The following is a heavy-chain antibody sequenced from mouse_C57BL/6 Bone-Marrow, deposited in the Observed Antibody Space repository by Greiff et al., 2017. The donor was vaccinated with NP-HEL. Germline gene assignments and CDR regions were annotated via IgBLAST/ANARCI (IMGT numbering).Heavy chain of an antibody. Sequence: QVQLQQPGAELVKPGASVKMSCKASGYTFTSYWITWVKQRPGQGLEWIGDIYPGSGSTNYNEKFKSKATLTVDTSSSTAYMQLSSLTSEDSAVYYGARGGYYAGPGFAYWGQGTLVTVSA. D-gene: IGHD2-3*01. CDR1: GYTFTSYW. J-gene: IGHJ3*01. V-gene: IGHV1-55*01. CDR3: ARGGYYAGPGFAY. CDR2: IYPGSGST.